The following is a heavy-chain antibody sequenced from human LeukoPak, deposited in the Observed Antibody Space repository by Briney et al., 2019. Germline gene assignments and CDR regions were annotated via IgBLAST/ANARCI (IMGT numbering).Heavy chain of an antibody. CDR3: ARGEGSGSYMSYFDF. CDR1: GGSFSGYY. J-gene: IGHJ4*02. CDR2: INHSGTT. V-gene: IGHV4-34*01. Sequence: SETLSLTCAVYGGSFSGYYWSRIRRPPGKGLEWIGEINHSGTTNYNPSPESRVTISEDMSKNQFSLKLSSVTAADTAFYYCARGEGSGSYMSYFDFWGQGALVTVSS. D-gene: IGHD3-10*01.